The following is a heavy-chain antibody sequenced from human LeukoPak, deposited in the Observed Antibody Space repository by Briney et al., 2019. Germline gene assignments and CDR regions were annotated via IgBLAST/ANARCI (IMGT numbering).Heavy chain of an antibody. Sequence: GGSLRLSCAASGFTFSSNWMRWVRQAPGKGLEWVASIKQDGSEKYYVGSVKGRFTISRDNAKNSLFLQMDSLRVEDTAVYYCARVDKNRASDYWGQGTLVTVSS. CDR3: ARVDKNRASDY. J-gene: IGHJ4*02. CDR1: GFTFSSNW. CDR2: IKQDGSEK. V-gene: IGHV3-7*01. D-gene: IGHD2-2*03.